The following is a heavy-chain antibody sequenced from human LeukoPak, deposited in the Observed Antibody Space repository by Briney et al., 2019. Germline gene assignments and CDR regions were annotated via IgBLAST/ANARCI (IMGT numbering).Heavy chain of an antibody. V-gene: IGHV3-66*01. CDR2: IYSGGGT. D-gene: IGHD2-21*02. CDR3: ARDGTCGGACKGAFDI. CDR1: GFTVSSNY. Sequence: PGGSLRLSCVVSGFTVSSNYMSWVRQAPGKGPEWVSVIYSGGGTYYADSLKGRFTISRDNSKNTLYLQMNNLRAEDTAVYYCARDGTCGGACKGAFDIWGQGTMVTVSS. J-gene: IGHJ3*02.